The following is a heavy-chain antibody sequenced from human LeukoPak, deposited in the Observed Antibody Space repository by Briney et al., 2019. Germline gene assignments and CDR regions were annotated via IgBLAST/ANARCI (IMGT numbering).Heavy chain of an antibody. CDR2: IIPIFGTA. CDR1: GGTFSSYA. D-gene: IGHD3-3*01. Sequence: ASVKVSCKASGGTFSSYAISWVRQAPGQGLEWMGGIIPIFGTANYAQKFQGRVTITADESTSTAYMELSSLRSEDTAVYYCARGGGDTYDDPYYFDYWGQGTLVTVSS. CDR3: ARGGGDTYDDPYYFDY. J-gene: IGHJ4*02. V-gene: IGHV1-69*13.